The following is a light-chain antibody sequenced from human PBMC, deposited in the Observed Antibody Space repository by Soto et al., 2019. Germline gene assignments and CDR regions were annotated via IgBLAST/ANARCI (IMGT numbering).Light chain of an antibody. CDR1: QSISSW. CDR2: KAS. CDR3: QHYGGMWT. J-gene: IGKJ1*01. Sequence: SVGDRVXITCRASQSISSWLAWYQQKPGKAPKLLIYKASSLESGVPSRFSGSGFGTEFTLTISSLQPDDFATYYCQHYGGMWTFGQGTKVDIK. V-gene: IGKV1-5*03.